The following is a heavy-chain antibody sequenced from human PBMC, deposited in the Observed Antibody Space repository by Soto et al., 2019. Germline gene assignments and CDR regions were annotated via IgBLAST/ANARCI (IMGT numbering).Heavy chain of an antibody. D-gene: IGHD3-10*01. J-gene: IGHJ4*02. CDR3: ARDFAGWFGNLVNYFDN. CDR1: GFTFSTYA. V-gene: IGHV3-23*01. CDR2: ISNTGGST. Sequence: EVQLLESGGGLVQPGGSLRLSCAVSGFTFSTYAMGWVRQAPGKGLECVSGISNTGGSTYYADSVRGRFTISRDDSKNTLYLEMKSLRPEDTAVYYCARDFAGWFGNLVNYFDNWGQGTLVTVSS.